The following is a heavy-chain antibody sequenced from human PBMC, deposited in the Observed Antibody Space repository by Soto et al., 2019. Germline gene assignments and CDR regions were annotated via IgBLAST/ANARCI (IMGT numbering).Heavy chain of an antibody. V-gene: IGHV1-8*01. Sequence: QVQLVQSGAEVKKPGASVKVSCKASGNTFTSYDINWVRQATGQGLEYLGWMNPNSGNTAYVQKFQGRVTMTWDTSITTSYMELSRLRSANTAVYFCAGGVKSGGHSRGSDPWGQGTLVTVSS. D-gene: IGHD6-19*01. CDR2: MNPNSGNT. CDR3: AGGVKSGGHSRGSDP. J-gene: IGHJ5*02. CDR1: GNTFTSYD.